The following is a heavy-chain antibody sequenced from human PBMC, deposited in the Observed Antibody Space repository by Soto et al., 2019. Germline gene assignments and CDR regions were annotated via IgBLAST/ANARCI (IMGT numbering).Heavy chain of an antibody. Sequence: EVQLFESGGGLVEPGESLRLSCAASGFIFKDFAMSWVRQSPGKGLELVSTIPTSDDITYSADSVRGRFTIFRDNSANTLFLQMISLRGDDTATYYCTKGDSSGYFDPSAGYSTTDHWGQGTLVTVSS. CDR2: IPTSDDIT. CDR1: GFIFKDFA. D-gene: IGHD2-15*01. J-gene: IGHJ4*02. V-gene: IGHV3-23*01. CDR3: TKGDSSGYFDPSAGYSTTDH.